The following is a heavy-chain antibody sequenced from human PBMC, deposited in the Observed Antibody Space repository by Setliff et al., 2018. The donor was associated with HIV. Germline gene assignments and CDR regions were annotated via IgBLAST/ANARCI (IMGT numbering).Heavy chain of an antibody. CDR3: ATLRLEWLLLSTYYYYGMYV. D-gene: IGHD3-3*01. CDR2: ISAYNGNT. V-gene: IGHV1-18*03. Sequence: ASVKVSCKASGYTFLTHGIRWVRQATGQGLEGMGWISAYNGNTNYAQKLQGRVTMTTDTSTSTAYMELRSLRSDDMAVYYCATLRLEWLLLSTYYYYGMYVWGQGTTVTVAS. J-gene: IGHJ6*02. CDR1: GYTFLTHG.